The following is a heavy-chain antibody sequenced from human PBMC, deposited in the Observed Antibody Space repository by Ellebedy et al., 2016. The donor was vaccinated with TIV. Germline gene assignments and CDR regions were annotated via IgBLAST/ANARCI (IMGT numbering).Heavy chain of an antibody. CDR3: NTVYRNNHDSV. Sequence: GGSLRLSCAASGFTFSNAWMNWVRQAPGKGLEWVGRIKSKTDGGAADYAAPVKGRFTILRDDSKNTLYLQMNSLKTEETAVYFCNTVYRNNHDSVWGQGTLVTVSS. CDR2: IKSKTDGGAA. D-gene: IGHD3-16*01. V-gene: IGHV3-15*01. J-gene: IGHJ4*02. CDR1: GFTFSNAW.